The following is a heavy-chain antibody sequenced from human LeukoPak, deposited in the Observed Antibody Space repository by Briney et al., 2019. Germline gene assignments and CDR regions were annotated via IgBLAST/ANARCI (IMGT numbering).Heavy chain of an antibody. D-gene: IGHD6-19*01. CDR3: ASVIYSSGWYPTFDY. CDR2: IIPIFGTA. J-gene: IGHJ4*02. Sequence: ASMKVSCKASGGTFSSYAISWVRQAPGQGLEWMGGIIPIFGTANYAQKFQGRVTITADESTSTAYMELSSLRSEDTAVYYCASVIYSSGWYPTFDYWGQGTLVTVSS. V-gene: IGHV1-69*01. CDR1: GGTFSSYA.